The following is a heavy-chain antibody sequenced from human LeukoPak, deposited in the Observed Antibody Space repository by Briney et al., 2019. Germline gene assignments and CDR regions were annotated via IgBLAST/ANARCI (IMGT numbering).Heavy chain of an antibody. CDR1: GGSISSYY. CDR3: ARGDGDYVQYYFDY. J-gene: IGHJ4*02. V-gene: IGHV4-59*01. CDR2: IYYSGST. Sequence: SETLSLTCTVSGGSISSYYWSWIRQRPGKGLEWIGYIYYSGSTNCNPSLKSRVTISVDTSKNQFSLKLSSVTAADTAVYYCARGDGDYVQYYFDYWGQGTLVTVSS. D-gene: IGHD4-17*01.